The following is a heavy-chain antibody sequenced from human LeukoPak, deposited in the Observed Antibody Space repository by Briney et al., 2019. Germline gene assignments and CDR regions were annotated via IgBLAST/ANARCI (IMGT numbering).Heavy chain of an antibody. J-gene: IGHJ4*02. V-gene: IGHV1-69*13. D-gene: IGHD1-26*01. CDR3: ARDDTGATGFDY. Sequence: SVTVSCKASGGTFSSYAISWVRQAPGQGLEWMGGIIPIFGTANYAQKFQGRVTITADESTSTAYMELSSLRSEDTAVYYCARDDTGATGFDYWGQGTLVTVSS. CDR1: GGTFSSYA. CDR2: IIPIFGTA.